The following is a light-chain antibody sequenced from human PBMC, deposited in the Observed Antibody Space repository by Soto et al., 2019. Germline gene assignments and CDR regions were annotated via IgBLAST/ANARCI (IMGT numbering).Light chain of an antibody. V-gene: IGKV3-15*01. CDR1: QSVSNK. J-gene: IGKJ1*01. CDR2: DTY. Sequence: EIVLTQSPATLSLSPGERATLSCRASQSVSNKLAWYQQKPGQAPRLVIYDTYTRATGIPARFSGSGSGTEFTLTISSLQSGDAAVYYCQQYYEWPRGTFGQGTKVDI. CDR3: QQYYEWPRGT.